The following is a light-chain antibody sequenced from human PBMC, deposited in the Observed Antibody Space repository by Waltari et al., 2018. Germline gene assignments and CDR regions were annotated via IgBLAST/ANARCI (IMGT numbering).Light chain of an antibody. J-gene: IGKJ1*01. CDR1: QSVGWS. V-gene: IGKV3-20*01. CDR2: GAS. CDR3: QHYVRLPVT. Sequence: EIVLTQSPGTLSLSPGERATLSGRASQSVGWSLAWYQQKPGRAPRLLIYGASSRATGIPDRFSASGSGTDFSLSISGLEPEEFAVYYCQHYVRLPVTFGRGTKVEIK.